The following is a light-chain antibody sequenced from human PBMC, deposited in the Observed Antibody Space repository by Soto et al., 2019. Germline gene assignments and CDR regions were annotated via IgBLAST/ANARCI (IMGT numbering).Light chain of an antibody. V-gene: IGKV1-39*01. Sequence: IQMIQSPTSLSTSVGDRVTMSFRASQSISSFLNWFQQKPGKAPKLLIYAASSLQSGVPSRFSGSGSGTNFTLTIDSLQPEDFATYYCQQSYSIWWTFGQGTKVDIK. CDR1: QSISSF. CDR3: QQSYSIWWT. CDR2: AAS. J-gene: IGKJ1*01.